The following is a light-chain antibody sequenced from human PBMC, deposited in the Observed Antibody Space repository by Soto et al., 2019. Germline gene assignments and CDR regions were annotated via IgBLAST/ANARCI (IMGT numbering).Light chain of an antibody. CDR1: QNSY. CDR2: DAS. V-gene: IGKV3-11*01. Sequence: EIVLTQSPATLSLSPGERATLSCRASQNSYLAWYQQKPGQAPRLLIYDASIRATGIPARFSASGSGTDFTLTISSLEPEDFAVYYCQQRSDWPRTFGRGTKLEIK. CDR3: QQRSDWPRT. J-gene: IGKJ2*01.